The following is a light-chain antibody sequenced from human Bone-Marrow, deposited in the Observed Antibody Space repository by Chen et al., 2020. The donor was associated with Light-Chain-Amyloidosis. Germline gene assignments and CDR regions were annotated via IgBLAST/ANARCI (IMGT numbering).Light chain of an antibody. CDR1: GSVIGTYSL. CDR3: CSYAGSNTFL. CDR2: GVT. V-gene: IGLV2-23*02. J-gene: IGLJ2*01. Sequence: QSAWTSPPPVLGPLGQRTTIPGIGPGSVIGTYSLGSWYRHHPGKAPKLMIYGVTKRPSGVSDRFSGSRSGNTASLTISGLQAEDEADYYCCSYAGSNTFLFGGGTKLTVL.